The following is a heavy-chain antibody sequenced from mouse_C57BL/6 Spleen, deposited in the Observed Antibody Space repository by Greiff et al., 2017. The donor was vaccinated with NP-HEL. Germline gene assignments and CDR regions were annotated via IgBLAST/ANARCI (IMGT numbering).Heavy chain of an antibody. D-gene: IGHD3-2*02. V-gene: IGHV5-4*03. J-gene: IGHJ2*01. CDR1: GFTFSSYA. CDR3: ARRDSSGYYFDY. Sequence: EVKLMESGGGLVKPGGSLKLSCAASGFTFSSYAMSWVRQTPEKRLEWVANISDGGSYTYYPDNVKGRFTISRDNAKNNLYLQMSHLKSEDTAMYYCARRDSSGYYFDYWGQGTTLTVSS. CDR2: ISDGGSYT.